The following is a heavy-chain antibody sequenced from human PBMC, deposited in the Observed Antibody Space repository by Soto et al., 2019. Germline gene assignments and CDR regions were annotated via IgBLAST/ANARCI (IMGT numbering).Heavy chain of an antibody. CDR2: INPGGSST. Sequence: GSLRLSCVASRFTFRSYAMSWVRQAPGKGLEWVSGINPGGSSTFHADAVRGRFTISRDNAKNTVYLQMKSLRVEDTAKYYCVKEWTPRRAFDYWGQGTPVTVSS. CDR3: VKEWTPRRAFDY. J-gene: IGHJ4*02. V-gene: IGHV3-23*01. D-gene: IGHD5-12*01. CDR1: RFTFRSYA.